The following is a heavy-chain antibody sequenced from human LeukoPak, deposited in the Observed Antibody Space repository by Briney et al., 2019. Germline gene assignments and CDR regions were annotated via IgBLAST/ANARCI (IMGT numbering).Heavy chain of an antibody. CDR2: ISAYNGNT. D-gene: IGHD5-18*01. Sequence: ASGKVSCKASGYTFTSYGISWVRQAPGQGLEWMGWISAYNGNTNYAQRFQDRVTMTTDTSTSTAYMELRSLRSDDTAVYYCARGGYGPEGDYFDYWGQGTLVTVSS. CDR1: GYTFTSYG. CDR3: ARGGYGPEGDYFDY. V-gene: IGHV1-18*01. J-gene: IGHJ4*02.